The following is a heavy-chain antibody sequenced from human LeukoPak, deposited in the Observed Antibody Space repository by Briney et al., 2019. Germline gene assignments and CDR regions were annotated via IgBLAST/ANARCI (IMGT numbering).Heavy chain of an antibody. CDR2: ISSRAASI. CDR3: AKVGGGLDP. J-gene: IGHJ5*02. V-gene: IGHV3-48*03. CDR1: GFTFSSYD. Sequence: GGSLRLSCAASGFTFSSYDMNWVRQAPGKGLEWVSSISSRAASIYYADSVKGRFTISRDNAKNSLYLQMNSLRAEDTAVYYCAKVGGGLDPWGQGTLVTVSS.